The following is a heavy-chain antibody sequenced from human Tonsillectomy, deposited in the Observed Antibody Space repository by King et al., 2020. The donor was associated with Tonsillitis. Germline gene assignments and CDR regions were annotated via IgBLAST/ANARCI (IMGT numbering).Heavy chain of an antibody. D-gene: IGHD6-19*01. V-gene: IGHV1-8*02. Sequence: VQLVQSGAEVKKPGASVKVFCKASGDTFNTFDIHWVRQATGQGLEWRGWMNPNSGNTGFAQIFQGRVTLTRNTSISTAYMELSSLRSEDTAVYYCARNYGYSSGWFDCWGQGTLVTVSS. J-gene: IGHJ4*02. CDR3: ARNYGYSSGWFDC. CDR1: GDTFNTFD. CDR2: MNPNSGNT.